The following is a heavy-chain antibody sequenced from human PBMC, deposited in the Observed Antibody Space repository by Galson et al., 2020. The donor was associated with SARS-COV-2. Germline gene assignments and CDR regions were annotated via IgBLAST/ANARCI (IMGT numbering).Heavy chain of an antibody. CDR1: GYSFSTYW. J-gene: IGHJ4*02. V-gene: IGHV5-51*01. CDR3: TRHPTSLSNPYYVDQ. Sequence: KVSCRTYGYSFSTYWIGWVRQMPGKGLEYMGIIYPGDWDTRYSPSFQGQVTISVDESTSTAYLQWRSLKASDTAMYFCTRHPTSLSNPYYVDQWGQGTLVTVSS. CDR2: IYPGDWDT.